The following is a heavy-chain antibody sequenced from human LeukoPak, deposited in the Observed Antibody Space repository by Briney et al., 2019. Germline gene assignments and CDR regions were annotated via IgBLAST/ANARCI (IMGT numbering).Heavy chain of an antibody. CDR3: ARDLQGGGLFDY. CDR1: GGSINTPNYY. V-gene: IGHV4-39*07. D-gene: IGHD2-15*01. CDR2: IFYSGGT. J-gene: IGHJ4*02. Sequence: SETLSLTCTVSGGSINTPNYYWGWIRQTPGKGLEWIGNIFYSGGTYYSPSLTSRVTISLDTSRNQFSLKLNSVTAADTAVYYCARDLQGGGLFDYWGQGTLVTVSS.